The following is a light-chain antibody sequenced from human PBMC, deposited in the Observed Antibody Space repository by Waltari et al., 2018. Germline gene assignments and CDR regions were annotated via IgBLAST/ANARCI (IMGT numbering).Light chain of an antibody. J-gene: IGLJ3*02. Sequence: QSVLTHPPSASGTPGPRVTISCSVPSSNIGSNSVFRSHQLPGPAPKPLIFRNNRRPSRVPDRFSGSKSGTAASLAIRGLRSEDEADYYCAAWDDRQSGPYWVFGGGTKLTVL. CDR3: AAWDDRQSGPYWV. V-gene: IGLV1-47*01. CDR2: RNN. CDR1: SSNIGSNS.